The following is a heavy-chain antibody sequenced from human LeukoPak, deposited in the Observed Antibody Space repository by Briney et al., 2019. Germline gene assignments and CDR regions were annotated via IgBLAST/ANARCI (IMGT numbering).Heavy chain of an antibody. D-gene: IGHD6-6*01. CDR1: GFTVSSNY. CDR2: IYSGGST. Sequence: AGGSLRLSCAASGFTVSSNYMSWVRQAPGKGLEWVSLIYSGGSTYYADSVKGRFTISRDNAKNSLYLQMNSLRAEDTAVYYCARGGGSRVEYSSSLDPWGQGTLVTVSS. J-gene: IGHJ5*02. CDR3: ARGGGSRVEYSSSLDP. V-gene: IGHV3-53*01.